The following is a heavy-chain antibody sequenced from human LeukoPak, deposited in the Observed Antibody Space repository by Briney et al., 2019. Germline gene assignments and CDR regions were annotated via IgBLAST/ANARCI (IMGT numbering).Heavy chain of an antibody. CDR3: ATYYDSSGYRFDY. V-gene: IGHV4-31*09. J-gene: IGHJ4*02. D-gene: IGHD3-22*01. CDR1: GGSISSGTYY. Sequence: SQTLSLTCTVSGGSISSGTYYWSWIRQHPGKGLEWIGYIYYSGSTYYNPSLKSRVTMSVDKSKNQFSLKLTSVTAADTAVYYCATYYDSSGYRFDYWSQGTLVTVSS. CDR2: IYYSGST.